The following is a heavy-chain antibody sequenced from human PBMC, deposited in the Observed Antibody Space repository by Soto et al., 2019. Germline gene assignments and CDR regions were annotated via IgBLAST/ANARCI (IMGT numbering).Heavy chain of an antibody. CDR2: ISYDGSNK. D-gene: IGHD3-10*01. V-gene: IGHV3-30*18. CDR3: AKDFRNSETGIRSRAEALPTDY. CDR1: GFTFSSYG. J-gene: IGHJ4*02. Sequence: PGGSLRLSCAASGFTFSSYGMHWVRQAPGKGLEWVAVISYDGSNKYYADTVKGRFTISRDNSKNTLYLQMNSLRAEDTAVYYCAKDFRNSETGIRSRAEALPTDYWGQGTLVTVSS.